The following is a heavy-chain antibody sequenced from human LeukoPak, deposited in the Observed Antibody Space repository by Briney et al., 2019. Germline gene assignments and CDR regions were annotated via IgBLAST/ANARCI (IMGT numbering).Heavy chain of an antibody. CDR3: STADLIGVDYYYYYMDV. D-gene: IGHD3-3*01. J-gene: IGHJ6*03. CDR2: IKSKSDGGTT. V-gene: IGHV3-15*01. Sequence: GGSLRLSCAASGFTFSNAWMNWVRQTPGEGLEWVGRIKSKSDGGTTDYAAPVKGRFSISRDDSKTTLYLQMNSLKTEDTAVYYCSTADLIGVDYYYYYMDVWGEGTTVTVSS. CDR1: GFTFSNAW.